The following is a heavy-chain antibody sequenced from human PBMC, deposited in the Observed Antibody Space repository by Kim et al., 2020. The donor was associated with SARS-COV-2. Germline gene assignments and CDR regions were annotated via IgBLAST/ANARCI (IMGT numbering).Heavy chain of an antibody. J-gene: IGHJ5*02. Sequence: DAWKGRFTLSRRNAKNPLYLQMNRLRAEDTAVYYCARTVTIFGVVAWFDPWGQGTLVTVSS. CDR3: ARTVTIFGVVAWFDP. D-gene: IGHD3-3*01. V-gene: IGHV3-11*04.